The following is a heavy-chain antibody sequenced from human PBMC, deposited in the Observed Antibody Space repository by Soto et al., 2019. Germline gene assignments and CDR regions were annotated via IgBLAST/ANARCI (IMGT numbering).Heavy chain of an antibody. V-gene: IGHV4-61*01. Sequence: SETLSLTCTVSGGSVSSGSYYWSWIRQPPGKGLEWIGYIYYSGSTNYNPSLKSRVTISVDTSKNQFSLKLSSVTAADTAVYYCARLRSGSYAPFDSWGQGTLVTVSS. CDR3: ARLRSGSYAPFDS. CDR2: IYYSGST. CDR1: GGSVSSGSYY. J-gene: IGHJ4*02. D-gene: IGHD1-26*01.